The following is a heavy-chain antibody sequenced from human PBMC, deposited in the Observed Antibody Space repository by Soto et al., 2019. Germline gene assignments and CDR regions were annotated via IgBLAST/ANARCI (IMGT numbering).Heavy chain of an antibody. J-gene: IGHJ6*02. CDR2: IYSGGST. D-gene: IGHD5-18*01. CDR1: GFTVSSNY. Sequence: PGGSLRLSCAASGFTVSSNYMSWVRQAPGKGLEWVSVIYSGGSTYYADSVKGRFTISRDNSKNTLYLQMNSLRAEDTAVYYCAKAQYSYAYGMDVWGQGTTVTVSS. V-gene: IGHV3-66*01. CDR3: AKAQYSYAYGMDV.